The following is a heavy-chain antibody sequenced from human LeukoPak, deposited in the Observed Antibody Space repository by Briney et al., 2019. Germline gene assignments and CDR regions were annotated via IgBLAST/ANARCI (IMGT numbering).Heavy chain of an antibody. V-gene: IGHV3-9*01. D-gene: IGHD4-23*01. Sequence: GRSLRLSCAASGFTFDDYAMHWVRQAPGKGLEWVSGISWNSGSIGYADSVKGRFTISRDNAKNSLCLQMNSLRAEDTALYYCAKDYGGNSLFDYWGQGTLVTVSS. CDR1: GFTFDDYA. CDR2: ISWNSGSI. CDR3: AKDYGGNSLFDY. J-gene: IGHJ4*02.